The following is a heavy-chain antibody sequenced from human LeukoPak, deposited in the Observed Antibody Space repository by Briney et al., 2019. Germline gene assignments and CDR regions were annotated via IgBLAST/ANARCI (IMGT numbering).Heavy chain of an antibody. V-gene: IGHV5-51*06. Sequence: GESLKISCKGSGYSFTSHWTGWVRQMPGQGLEWMGIMYPGDSDTRYSPSFQGQVTISADKSISTAYLQWSSLEASGTAMYYCARSSRDGYMSDYWGQGTLVTVSS. CDR1: GYSFTSHW. CDR2: MYPGDSDT. J-gene: IGHJ4*02. CDR3: ARSSRDGYMSDY. D-gene: IGHD5-24*01.